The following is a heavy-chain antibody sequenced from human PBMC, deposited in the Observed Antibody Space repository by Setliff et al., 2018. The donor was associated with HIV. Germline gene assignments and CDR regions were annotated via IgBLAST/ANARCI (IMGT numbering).Heavy chain of an antibody. Sequence: PGGSLRLSCAASGFTFSSYGMHWVRQAPGKGLEWVAVIWYDGGSKYYADSVKGRFTISRDNSKNTLYLQMNSLRAEDTAVYYCARGPDVTPGAFDIWGQGTMVTVSS. CDR2: IWYDGGSK. V-gene: IGHV3-33*08. J-gene: IGHJ3*02. D-gene: IGHD2-21*02. CDR1: GFTFSSYG. CDR3: ARGPDVTPGAFDI.